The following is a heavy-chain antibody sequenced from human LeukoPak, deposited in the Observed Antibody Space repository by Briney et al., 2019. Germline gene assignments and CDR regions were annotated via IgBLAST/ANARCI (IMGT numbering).Heavy chain of an antibody. CDR3: GRGHWGLDY. V-gene: IGHV3-11*04. J-gene: IGHJ4*02. D-gene: IGHD7-27*01. CDR1: GFTFSDSY. CDR2: ISNTGDSI. Sequence: GGSLRLSCAASGFTFSDSYMTRIRQAPGKGLEWVSFISNTGDSIYYADSVKGRFTISRDNAMTSLYLQMNSLRAEDTAVYYCGRGHWGLDYWGQGTLVTVSS.